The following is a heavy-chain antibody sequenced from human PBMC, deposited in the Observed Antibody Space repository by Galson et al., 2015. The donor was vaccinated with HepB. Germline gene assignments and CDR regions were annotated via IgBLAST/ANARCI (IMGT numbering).Heavy chain of an antibody. J-gene: IGHJ3*01. Sequence: SLRLSCAVSGFTFSSYAMSWVRQAPGKGLEWVSGISGSGGITYYADSVKGRFTISRDNSKNTLYLQMNILRAEDTAIYYCAKDDDFWSLYYSHAFDVWGQGTMVTVSS. D-gene: IGHD3-3*01. CDR1: GFTFSSYA. CDR2: ISGSGGIT. V-gene: IGHV3-23*01. CDR3: AKDDDFWSLYYSHAFDV.